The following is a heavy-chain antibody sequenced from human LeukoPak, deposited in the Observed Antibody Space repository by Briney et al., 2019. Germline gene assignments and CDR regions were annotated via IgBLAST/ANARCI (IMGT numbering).Heavy chain of an antibody. D-gene: IGHD3-10*01. CDR3: ARGSGDLGSGSRTFDY. V-gene: IGHV3-48*04. Sequence: GGSLRLTCAASGFTFSAYSMNWVRQAPGKGLEWVSYISSSGNNIYYADSVKGRFTISRDNAKNSLYLQMNSLRAEDTAVYYCARGSGDLGSGSRTFDYWGQGTLATVSS. CDR2: ISSSGNNI. J-gene: IGHJ4*02. CDR1: GFTFSAYS.